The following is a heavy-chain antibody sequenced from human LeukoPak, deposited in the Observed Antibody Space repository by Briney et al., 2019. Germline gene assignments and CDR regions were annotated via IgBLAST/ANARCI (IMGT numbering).Heavy chain of an antibody. J-gene: IGHJ4*02. CDR1: GGSISSGSYY. V-gene: IGHV4-61*02. Sequence: PSETLSLTCTVSGGSISSGSYYWSWIRQPAGKGLEWIGRIYTSGSTNYNPSLKSRVTISVDTSKNQFSLKLSSVTAADTAVYYCATHLLQRPFDYWGQGTLVTVSS. CDR2: IYTSGST. CDR3: ATHLLQRPFDY.